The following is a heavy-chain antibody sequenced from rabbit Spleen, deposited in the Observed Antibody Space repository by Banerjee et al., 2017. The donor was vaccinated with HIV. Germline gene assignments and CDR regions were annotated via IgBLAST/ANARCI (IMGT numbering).Heavy chain of an antibody. J-gene: IGHJ2*01. Sequence: LEESGGGLVKPGGTLTLTCTVSGFPFSSNWICWVRQAPGKGLEWIACIDTSDGDTDYANWPKGRFTISKASSTTVTLQMTSLTAADTATYFCARNYVNVFDPWGPGTLVTVS. D-gene: IGHD1-1*01. CDR3: ARNYVNVFDP. V-gene: IGHV1S45*01. CDR1: GFPFSSNW. CDR2: IDTSDGDT.